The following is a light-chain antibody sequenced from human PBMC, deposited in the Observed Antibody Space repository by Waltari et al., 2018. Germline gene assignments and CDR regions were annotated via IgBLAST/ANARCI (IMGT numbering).Light chain of an antibody. CDR1: RGDIGNYKF. Sequence: QSALTQPASVSGSPGQSITISCTGTRGDIGNYKFVSWYQQEPGRAPKLIVYDVSQRPSGVSNRFSGSKSGNTASLTISGVQAEDEADYYCSSYTTTSSWVFGGGTKLTVL. CDR2: DVS. V-gene: IGLV2-14*01. CDR3: SSYTTTSSWV. J-gene: IGLJ3*02.